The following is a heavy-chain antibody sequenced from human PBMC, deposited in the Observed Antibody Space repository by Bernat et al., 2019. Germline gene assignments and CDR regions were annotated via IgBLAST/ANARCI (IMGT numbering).Heavy chain of an antibody. CDR3: ARAAYSSSWYRPDY. CDR2: IYYSGST. D-gene: IGHD6-13*01. CDR1: GGSISSSSYY. Sequence: QLQLQESGPGLVKPSETLSLTCTVSGGSISSSSYYWGWIRQPPGKGLEWIGSIYYSGSTYYNPSLKSRVTISVDTSKNQFSLKLSSVTAADTAVYYCARAAYSSSWYRPDYWGQGTLVTVSS. J-gene: IGHJ4*02. V-gene: IGHV4-39*07.